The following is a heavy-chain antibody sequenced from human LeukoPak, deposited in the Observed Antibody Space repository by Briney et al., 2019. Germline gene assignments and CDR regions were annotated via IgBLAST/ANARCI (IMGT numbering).Heavy chain of an antibody. CDR1: VGTFSSYA. CDR2: IIPIFGTA. D-gene: IGHD5-24*01. CDR3: ARDYRRDGYVQYYYYGMDV. V-gene: IGHV1-69*13. J-gene: IGHJ6*02. Sequence: ASVKVSCKASVGTFSSYAISWVRQAPGQGLEWMGGIIPIFGTANYAQKFQGRFTITADESTSTAYMELSSLRSEDTAVYYCARDYRRDGYVQYYYYGMDVWGQGTTVTVSS.